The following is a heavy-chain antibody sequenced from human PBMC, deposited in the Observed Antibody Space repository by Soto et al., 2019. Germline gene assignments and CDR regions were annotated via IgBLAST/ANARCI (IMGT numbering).Heavy chain of an antibody. CDR1: GGSISSGGYY. V-gene: IGHV4-31*03. D-gene: IGHD4-17*01. CDR3: ARERPIRKHAFDI. CDR2: IYYSGST. J-gene: IGHJ3*02. Sequence: SETLSLTCTVSGGSISSGGYYWSWIRQHPGRGLEWIGYIYYSGSTYYNPSLKSRVTISVDTSKNQFSLKLSSVTAADTAVYYCARERPIRKHAFDIWGQGTMVTVSS.